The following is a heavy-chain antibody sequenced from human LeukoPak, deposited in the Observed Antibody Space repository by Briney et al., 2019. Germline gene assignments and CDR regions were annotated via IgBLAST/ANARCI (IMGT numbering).Heavy chain of an antibody. V-gene: IGHV3-23*01. D-gene: IGHD2-15*01. Sequence: GGSPRLSCAASGFTFSSFAMSWVRQAPGKGPEWVSVISGSGGSTYYADPMKGRLTISRDNFKDTLYLQMSSLRAEDTAVYYCAKSGYCSGGNCFAWVDYWGQGTLVTVSS. CDR2: ISGSGGST. CDR1: GFTFSSFA. J-gene: IGHJ4*02. CDR3: AKSGYCSGGNCFAWVDY.